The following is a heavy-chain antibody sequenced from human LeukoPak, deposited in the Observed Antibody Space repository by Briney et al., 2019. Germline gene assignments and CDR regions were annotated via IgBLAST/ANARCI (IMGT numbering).Heavy chain of an antibody. CDR2: ISGSGAST. Sequence: PGGSLRLSCVASGFSFSDHFMSWVRQAPGKGLEWISGISGSGASTYYADSVKGRFTISRDDSRNTLYLQMNSLRGDDTAVYYCAKDVGKWESLHFFDYWGQGTLVTVSS. J-gene: IGHJ4*02. D-gene: IGHD1-26*01. V-gene: IGHV3-23*01. CDR1: GFSFSDHF. CDR3: AKDVGKWESLHFFDY.